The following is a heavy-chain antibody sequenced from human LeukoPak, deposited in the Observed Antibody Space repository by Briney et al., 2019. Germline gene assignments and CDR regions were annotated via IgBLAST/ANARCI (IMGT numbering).Heavy chain of an antibody. CDR3: ARDRDSSGYSNDAFDI. CDR2: ISGSGGST. D-gene: IGHD3-22*01. V-gene: IGHV3-23*01. Sequence: PGGSLRLSCAASGLTFSSYAMSWVRQAPGKGLERVSAISGSGGSTYYADSVKGRFTISRDNSKNTLYLQMNSLRAEDTAVYYCARDRDSSGYSNDAFDIWGQGTMVTVSS. J-gene: IGHJ3*02. CDR1: GLTFSSYA.